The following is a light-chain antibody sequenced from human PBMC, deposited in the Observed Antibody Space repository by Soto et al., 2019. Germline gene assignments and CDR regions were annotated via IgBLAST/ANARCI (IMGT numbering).Light chain of an antibody. CDR2: GVS. CDR3: SSHTSSSTFV. J-gene: IGLJ1*01. Sequence: QSALTQPPSVSGSPGQSVSISCTGTSSDVGSNNRVSWYQQPPGTAPKLMIYGVSKRPSGVPDRFSGSKSGNTASLTISGRQAEDEADYYCSSHTSSSTFVFGTGTKLTVL. CDR1: SSDVGSNNR. V-gene: IGLV2-18*02.